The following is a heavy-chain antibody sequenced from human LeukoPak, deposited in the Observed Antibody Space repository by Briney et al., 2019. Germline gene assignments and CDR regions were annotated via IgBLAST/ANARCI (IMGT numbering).Heavy chain of an antibody. CDR1: GYTFTGYY. CDR3: ARERGGDSGTYYGLAFDI. V-gene: IGHV1-2*02. J-gene: IGHJ3*02. Sequence: GASVKVSCKASGYTFTGYYMHWVRQAPGQGLEWMGWINPNSGGTNYAQKFQGRVTMTRDTSFSTAYMELSRLRSDDTAVYYCARERGGDSGTYYGLAFDIWGQGTMVTVSS. D-gene: IGHD1-26*01. CDR2: INPNSGGT.